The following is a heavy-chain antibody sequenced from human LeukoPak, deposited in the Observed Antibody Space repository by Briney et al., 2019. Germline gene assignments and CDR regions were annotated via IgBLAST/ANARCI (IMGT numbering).Heavy chain of an antibody. Sequence: PSETLSLTCVVSGGSISSSSYYWGWVRQPPGKGLEWIGSIYYSGSTYYNPSLKSRVTISEDTSKNQFSLKLSSVTAADTAVYYCASNMAAIYYFDFWGQGTLVTVSS. CDR1: GGSISSSSYY. V-gene: IGHV4-39*01. CDR2: IYYSGST. D-gene: IGHD2/OR15-2a*01. J-gene: IGHJ4*02. CDR3: ASNMAAIYYFDF.